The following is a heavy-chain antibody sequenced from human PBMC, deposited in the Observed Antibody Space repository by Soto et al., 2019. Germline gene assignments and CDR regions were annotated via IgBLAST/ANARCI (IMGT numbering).Heavy chain of an antibody. D-gene: IGHD3-10*01. CDR2: INGYNGNA. Sequence: QVQVVQSGAEVKKPGASVKVSCKASGYTFTSYGISWVRQAPGQGLEWMGWINGYNGNAKYAQKLQGRLTVTTDISSSTVYMELRSLRSDDTAMYYCARDSGSGSSYHWFDPWGQGTLVTVAS. J-gene: IGHJ5*02. CDR3: ARDSGSGSSYHWFDP. CDR1: GYTFTSYG. V-gene: IGHV1-18*01.